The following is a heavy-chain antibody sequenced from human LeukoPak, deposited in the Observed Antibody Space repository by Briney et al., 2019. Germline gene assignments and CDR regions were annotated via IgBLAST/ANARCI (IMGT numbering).Heavy chain of an antibody. D-gene: IGHD3-9*01. V-gene: IGHV3-7*03. CDR3: ARDDDILTGYYKRPFDY. Sequence: GGSLRLSCAASGFTFSSYWMSWVRQAPGKGLEWVAIIKQDGSEKYYVDSVKGRFTISRDNAEKSLYLQMDSLRAEDTAVYYCARDDDILTGYYKRPFDYWGQGTLVTVSS. CDR2: IKQDGSEK. CDR1: GFTFSSYW. J-gene: IGHJ4*02.